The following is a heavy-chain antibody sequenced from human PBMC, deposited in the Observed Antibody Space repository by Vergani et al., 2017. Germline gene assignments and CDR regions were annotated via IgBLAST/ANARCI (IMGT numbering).Heavy chain of an antibody. CDR3: AREYSTGWSFDY. CDR1: GFTFSSHG. D-gene: IGHD6-19*01. CDR2: IWYDGSKK. V-gene: IGHV3-33*01. Sequence: QVQLVESGGGVVQPGRSLRLSCAASGFTFSSHGMHWVRQGPGKGLEWVAVIWYDGSKKYYADSVKGRFTISRDNSKNTLYLQMNSLGAEDTAVYYCAREYSTGWSFDYWGQGTMVTVSS. J-gene: IGHJ4*02.